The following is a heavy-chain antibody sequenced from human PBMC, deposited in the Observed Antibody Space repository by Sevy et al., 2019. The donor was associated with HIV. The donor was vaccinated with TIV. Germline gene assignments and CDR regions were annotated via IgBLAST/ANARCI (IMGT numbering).Heavy chain of an antibody. CDR1: GFTFNDYY. V-gene: IGHV3-11*01. J-gene: IGHJ3*01. D-gene: IGHD2-15*01. Sequence: GGSLRLSCAASGFTFNDYYMSWIRQAPGKGLEWVSYISSSGSITDYADSVKGRFTISRDNAKNSLYLQMNRLRAEDTAVYYCARDRAGGCFPNDAFDFWGQGTMVTVSS. CDR2: ISSSGSIT. CDR3: ARDRAGGCFPNDAFDF.